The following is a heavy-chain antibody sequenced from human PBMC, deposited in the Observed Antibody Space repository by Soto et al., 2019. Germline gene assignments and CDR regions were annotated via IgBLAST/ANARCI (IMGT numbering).Heavy chain of an antibody. CDR1: GDSFSSADYK. D-gene: IGHD4-17*01. Sequence: QVQLQESGPGLVKPSQTLSLTCTVSGDSFSSADYKWSWIRQPPGKGLEWIGYIYYSGYTYNNPTLKRRLTRSVDPSKNQFFLKLSSVTAADTAVYYCARSGDYVAFDYRGQRTLVTVS. V-gene: IGHV4-30-4*01. CDR2: IYYSGYT. J-gene: IGHJ4*02. CDR3: ARSGDYVAFDY.